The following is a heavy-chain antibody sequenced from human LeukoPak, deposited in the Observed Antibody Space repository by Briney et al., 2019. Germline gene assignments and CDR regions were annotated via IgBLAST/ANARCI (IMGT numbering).Heavy chain of an antibody. Sequence: GGSLTLSCAASGFTFSSYAMHRVRQAPGKGPQWVPVISYDGSNKYYADTVKGRFTISRDNSKNTLYLQMNSLRAEDTAVYYCASPEYSSSWYYFDYWGQGTLVTVSS. D-gene: IGHD6-13*01. V-gene: IGHV3-30-3*01. CDR1: GFTFSSYA. CDR2: ISYDGSNK. J-gene: IGHJ4*02. CDR3: ASPEYSSSWYYFDY.